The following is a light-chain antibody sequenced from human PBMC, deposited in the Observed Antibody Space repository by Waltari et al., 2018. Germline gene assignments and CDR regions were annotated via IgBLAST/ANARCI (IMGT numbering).Light chain of an antibody. CDR3: QSYDSGLNGLF. Sequence: QSVLTQPPSVSGAPGQRVTIPCTGSSSNIGSPSQVHCYQQVPGRAPKLLIYDDSHRPSGVPDRFSGSKSGTSASLAITGLQAEDEAEYFCQSYDSGLNGLFFGGGTKVTVL. J-gene: IGLJ2*01. CDR1: SSNIGSPSQ. CDR2: DDS. V-gene: IGLV1-40*01.